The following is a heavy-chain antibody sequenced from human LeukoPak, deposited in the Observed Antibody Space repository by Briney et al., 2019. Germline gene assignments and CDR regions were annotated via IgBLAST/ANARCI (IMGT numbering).Heavy chain of an antibody. D-gene: IGHD3-22*01. CDR3: ARGRFNYDSSGYSSFYY. CDR1: GITYSSYW. Sequence: GGSLRLSCAASGITYSSYWMSWVRQAPGKGLEWVANIKEDGSEKFYVDSVKGRFTISRDNARNSLYLQMDSLRAEDTAVYYCARGRFNYDSSGYSSFYYWGQGTLVTVSS. J-gene: IGHJ4*02. CDR2: IKEDGSEK. V-gene: IGHV3-7*01.